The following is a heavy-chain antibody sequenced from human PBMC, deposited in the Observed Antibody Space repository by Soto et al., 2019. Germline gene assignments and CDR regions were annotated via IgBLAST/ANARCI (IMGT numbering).Heavy chain of an antibody. Sequence: DVQLLESGGGLVQPGGGSLRLSCEASGFSFSDYSMSWVRQSPGKGLEWVSGISATGESRHYAPAVRGRFAISRDNSRNTVYLQMSRLIAADTAFYSCAKSGGDSWRQSALDMWGLGKMVNVSS. CDR1: GFSFSDYS. V-gene: IGHV3-23*01. D-gene: IGHD3-16*01. CDR2: ISATGESR. CDR3: AKSGGDSWRQSALDM. J-gene: IGHJ3*02.